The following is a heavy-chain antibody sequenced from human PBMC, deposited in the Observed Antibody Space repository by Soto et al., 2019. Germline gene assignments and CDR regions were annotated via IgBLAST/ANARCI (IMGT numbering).Heavy chain of an antibody. CDR2: IKEDGIEK. J-gene: IGHJ4*02. CDR3: ARDGPFGPYYFDY. CDR1: GFMFKSYC. D-gene: IGHD3-16*01. Sequence: EVQLVESGGGLVQPGGSLRLSCAASGFMFKSYCMTWVRQAPGRGLEWVANIKEDGIEKNYVDSVKGRFTISRDDAKNSLYLQMNSLRAEDTAVYYCARDGPFGPYYFDYWGQGSLVTVSS. V-gene: IGHV3-7*01.